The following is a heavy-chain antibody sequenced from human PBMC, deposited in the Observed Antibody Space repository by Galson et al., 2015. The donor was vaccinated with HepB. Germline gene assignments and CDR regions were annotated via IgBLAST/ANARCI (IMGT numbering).Heavy chain of an antibody. V-gene: IGHV1-69*13. J-gene: IGHJ4*02. Sequence: SVKVSCKASGVTFSNLAISWVRQAPGQGLEWMGSIIPMFGVLHHARKFQGRVTMTADASTNTAYMELSSLRSEDTAVYFCARPNMDHEGSYCFDYWGQGTPVTVSS. D-gene: IGHD3-10*01. CDR2: IIPMFGVL. CDR3: ARPNMDHEGSYCFDY. CDR1: GVTFSNLA.